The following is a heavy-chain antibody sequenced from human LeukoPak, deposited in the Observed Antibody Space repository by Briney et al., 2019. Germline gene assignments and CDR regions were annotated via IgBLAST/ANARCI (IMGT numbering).Heavy chain of an antibody. J-gene: IGHJ4*02. CDR1: GFTFSSHL. V-gene: IGHV3-74*01. D-gene: IGHD1-14*01. CDR3: VRKFATGD. CDR2: VKRDGTAT. Sequence: GGSLRLSCAASGFTFSSHLMHWVRQAQGTGLVWVYSVKRDGTATNYADSVKSRFTISRDNAKNTLYLQMNSVRVEDTAVYYCVRKFATGDWGQGTLVTVSS.